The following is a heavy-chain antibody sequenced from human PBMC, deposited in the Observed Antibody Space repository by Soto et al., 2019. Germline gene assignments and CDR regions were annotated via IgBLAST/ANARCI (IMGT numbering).Heavy chain of an antibody. Sequence: PSETLSLTCTVSGGSISSGGYYWSWIRQHPGKGLEWIGYIYYSGSTYYNPSLKSRVTISVDTSKNQFSLKLSSVTAADTAVYYCARDGANYDFWSGPGGFDPWGQGTLVTVSS. D-gene: IGHD3-3*01. J-gene: IGHJ5*02. V-gene: IGHV4-31*03. CDR3: ARDGANYDFWSGPGGFDP. CDR2: IYYSGST. CDR1: GGSISSGGYY.